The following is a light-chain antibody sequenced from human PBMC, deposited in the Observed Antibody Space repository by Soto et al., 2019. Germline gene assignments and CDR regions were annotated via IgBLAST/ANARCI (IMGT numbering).Light chain of an antibody. CDR3: QQYGGSPRM. J-gene: IGKJ1*01. V-gene: IGKV3-20*01. Sequence: VLAQSPATLSLSPGERATLSCRASQSVSSYLAWYQQKPGQAPRLLIYDASGRATDIPDRFSGSGSGTDFTLTISRLEPDDFGVYYFQQYGGSPRMFGQGTTGDIK. CDR1: QSVSSY. CDR2: DAS.